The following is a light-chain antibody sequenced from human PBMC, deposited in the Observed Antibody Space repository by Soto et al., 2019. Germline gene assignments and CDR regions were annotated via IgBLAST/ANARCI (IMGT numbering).Light chain of an antibody. CDR1: QSVTRSS. V-gene: IGKV3-20*01. Sequence: EIVLTQSPGTLSLSPGERATLSCRASQSVTRSSLAWYQQKPGQAPRLLIYGASSRATGIPDRFSGSGSGTHFTLDVSRLYPEDFAMYYWHQYGSSPWTFCQGTKVEIK. CDR2: GAS. CDR3: HQYGSSPWT. J-gene: IGKJ1*01.